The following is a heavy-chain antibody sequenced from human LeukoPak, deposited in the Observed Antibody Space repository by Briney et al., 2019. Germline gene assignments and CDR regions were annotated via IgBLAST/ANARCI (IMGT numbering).Heavy chain of an antibody. J-gene: IGHJ3*02. Sequence: GALRLSCAASGFTFSSYAMSWVRQAPGKGLEWVSAISGSGGSTYYADSVKGRFTISRDNSKNTLHLQMNSLRAEDTAVYYCANAVPPMGRNPTPIWGQGTMVTVSS. CDR2: ISGSGGST. CDR3: ANAVPPMGRNPTPI. CDR1: GFTFSSYA. D-gene: IGHD3-10*01. V-gene: IGHV3-23*01.